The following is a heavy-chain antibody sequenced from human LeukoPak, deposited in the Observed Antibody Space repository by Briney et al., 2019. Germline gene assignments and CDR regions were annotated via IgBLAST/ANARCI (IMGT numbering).Heavy chain of an antibody. Sequence: SVKVSCKASGGTFSSYTISWVRQAPGHGLEWMGRIIPILGIANYAQKFQGRVTITADKSTSTAYMELSSLRSEDTAVYYCAIRYGSGSSYFHYWGQGTLVTVSS. CDR2: IIPILGIA. D-gene: IGHD3-10*01. CDR1: GGTFSSYT. CDR3: AIRYGSGSSYFHY. J-gene: IGHJ4*02. V-gene: IGHV1-69*02.